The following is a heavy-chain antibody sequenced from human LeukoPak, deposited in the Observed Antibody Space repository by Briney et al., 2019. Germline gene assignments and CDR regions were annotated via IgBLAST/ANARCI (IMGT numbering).Heavy chain of an antibody. Sequence: ASVKVSCKASGYTFTSYDINWVRQATGQGLEWMGWMNPNSGNTGYAQKFQGRVTMTRNTSISTAYMELSSLRSEDTAVYYCARVGQLVFEDPFDYWGQGTLVTVSS. V-gene: IGHV1-8*01. CDR2: MNPNSGNT. J-gene: IGHJ4*02. CDR3: ARVGQLVFEDPFDY. CDR1: GYTFTSYD. D-gene: IGHD6-6*01.